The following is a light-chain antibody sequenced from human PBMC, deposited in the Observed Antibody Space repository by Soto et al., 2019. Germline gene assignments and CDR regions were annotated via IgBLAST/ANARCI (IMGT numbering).Light chain of an antibody. Sequence: AIRMTQSPSSLSASTGDRVTITCRASQGISSYLAWYQQKPGKAPKLLIYAASTLQSGVPSRFSGSGSGTDFTLTISCLQSEDFATYYCPQYYSYPWTCGQGTKVEIK. J-gene: IGKJ1*01. CDR2: AAS. CDR1: QGISSY. V-gene: IGKV1-8*01. CDR3: PQYYSYPWT.